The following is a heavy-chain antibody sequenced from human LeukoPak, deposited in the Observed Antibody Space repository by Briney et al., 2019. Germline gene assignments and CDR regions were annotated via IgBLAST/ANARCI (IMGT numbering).Heavy chain of an antibody. Sequence: PGGSLRLSCAASGFTFSSYGMHWVRQAPGKGLEWVAVIWYGGSNKYYADSVKGRFTISRDNSKNTLYLQMNSLRAEDTAVYYCAKDRGIAVAGDAFDIWGQGTMVTVSS. CDR2: IWYGGSNK. V-gene: IGHV3-30*02. CDR1: GFTFSSYG. J-gene: IGHJ3*02. D-gene: IGHD6-19*01. CDR3: AKDRGIAVAGDAFDI.